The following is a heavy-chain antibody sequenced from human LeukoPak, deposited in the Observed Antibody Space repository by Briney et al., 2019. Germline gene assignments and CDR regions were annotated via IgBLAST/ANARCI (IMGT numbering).Heavy chain of an antibody. D-gene: IGHD6-19*01. CDR1: GYTFTSYD. CDR2: MNPNSGNT. V-gene: IGHV1-8*01. Sequence: ASVRVSCKASGYTFTSYDINWVRQATGQGLEWMGWMNPNSGNTGYAQKFQGRVTITRNTSISTAYMELSSLRSEDTAVYYCASGGVAGRATIVNWGQGTLVTVSS. CDR3: ASGGVAGRATIVN. J-gene: IGHJ4*02.